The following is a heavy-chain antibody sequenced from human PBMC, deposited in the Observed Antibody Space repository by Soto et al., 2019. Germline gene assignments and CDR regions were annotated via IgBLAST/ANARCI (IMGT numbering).Heavy chain of an antibody. Sequence: GGSLRLSCAASGFTFSSYGMHWVRQAPGKGLEWVAVISYDGSNKYYADSVKGRFTISRDNSKNTLYLQMNSLRAEDTAVYYCAKDRSYIPLDYWGQGTLVTVSS. CDR3: AKDRSYIPLDY. CDR1: GFTFSSYG. CDR2: ISYDGSNK. J-gene: IGHJ4*02. V-gene: IGHV3-30*18. D-gene: IGHD1-26*01.